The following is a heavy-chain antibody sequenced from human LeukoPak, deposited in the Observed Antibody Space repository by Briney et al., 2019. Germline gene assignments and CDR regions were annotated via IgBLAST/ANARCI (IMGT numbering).Heavy chain of an antibody. V-gene: IGHV4-61*01. J-gene: IGHJ3*02. CDR1: GGSVSSGIYY. CDR3: ARETANVFDI. CDR2: VSYSGST. Sequence: SETLSLTCAVSGGSVSSGIYYWSWIRQTPGKGLEWIGYVSYSGSTNYNPSLKSRVNISVDTSKNQFSLNLRSVTAADTAVYYCARETANVFDIWGQGTMVTASS. D-gene: IGHD6-25*01.